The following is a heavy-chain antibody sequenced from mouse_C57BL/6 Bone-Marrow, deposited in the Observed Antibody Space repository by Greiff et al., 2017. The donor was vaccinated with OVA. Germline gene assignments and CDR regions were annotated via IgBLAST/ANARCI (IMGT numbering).Heavy chain of an antibody. J-gene: IGHJ2*01. D-gene: IGHD1-1*01. V-gene: IGHV5-4*03. CDR1: GFTFSSYA. Sequence: EVKLMESGGGLVKPGGSLKLSCAASGFTFSSYAMSWVRQTPEKRLEWVATISDGGSYTYYPDNVKGRFTISRDNAKNNLYLQMSHLKSEDTAMYYCARGPHITTVVATDYWGQGTTLTVSS. CDR2: ISDGGSYT. CDR3: ARGPHITTVVATDY.